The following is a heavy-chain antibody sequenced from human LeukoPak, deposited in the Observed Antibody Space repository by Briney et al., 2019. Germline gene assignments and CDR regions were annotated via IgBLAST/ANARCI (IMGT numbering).Heavy chain of an antibody. CDR1: GYTFTSYG. D-gene: IGHD6-19*01. V-gene: IGHV1-18*01. CDR2: ISAYNGNT. CDR3: AGPPYSSGWYGNFQH. Sequence: GASVKVSCKASGYTFTSYGISWVRQAPGQGLEWMGWISAYNGNTNYAQKLQGRVTMTTDTSTSTAYMELRSLRSDDTAVYYCAGPPYSSGWYGNFQHWGQGTLVTFSS. J-gene: IGHJ1*01.